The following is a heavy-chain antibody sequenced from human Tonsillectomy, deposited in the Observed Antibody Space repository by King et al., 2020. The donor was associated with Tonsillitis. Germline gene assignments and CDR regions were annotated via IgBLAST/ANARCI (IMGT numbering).Heavy chain of an antibody. CDR1: GYTFTSYY. V-gene: IGHV1-46*01. J-gene: IGHJ3*02. CDR3: ETYYDSSGYYRRDAFDI. D-gene: IGHD3-22*01. Sequence: VQLVESGAEVKKPGASVKVSCKASGYTFTSYYMHWVRQAPGQGLEWMGIINPSGGSTSYAQKFQGRVTMTRDTSTSTVYMELSSLRSEDTAVYYCETYYDSSGYYRRDAFDIWGQGTMVTVSS. CDR2: INPSGGST.